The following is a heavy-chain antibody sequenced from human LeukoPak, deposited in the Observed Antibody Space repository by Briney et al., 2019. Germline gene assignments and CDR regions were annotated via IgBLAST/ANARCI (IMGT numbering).Heavy chain of an antibody. CDR2: IYYSGST. CDR1: GFTFSSYG. J-gene: IGHJ3*02. CDR3: ARRGREFSPHAFDI. V-gene: IGHV4-39*01. D-gene: IGHD3-16*02. Sequence: LRLSCAASGFTFSSYGMHWVRQAPGKGLEWIGSIYYSGSTYYNPSLKSRVTISVDTSKNQFSLKLSSVTAADTAVYYCARRGREFSPHAFDIWGQGTMVTVSS.